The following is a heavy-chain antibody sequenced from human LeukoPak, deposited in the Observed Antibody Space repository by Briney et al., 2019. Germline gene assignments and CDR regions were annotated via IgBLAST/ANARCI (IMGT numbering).Heavy chain of an antibody. Sequence: GGSLRLSCAASGFTFSSYWMHWVRQAPGKGLVWVSRIDNDGRGTSYADSVKGRFTISRDNAKNRLYLQMNSLRAEDTAVYYCARDGDFWRPTNDYWGQGTLVTVSS. D-gene: IGHD3-3*01. J-gene: IGHJ4*02. V-gene: IGHV3-74*01. CDR2: IDNDGRGT. CDR3: ARDGDFWRPTNDY. CDR1: GFTFSSYW.